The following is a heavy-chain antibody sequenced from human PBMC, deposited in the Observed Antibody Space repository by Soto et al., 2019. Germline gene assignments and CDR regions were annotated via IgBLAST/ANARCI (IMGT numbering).Heavy chain of an antibody. CDR1: GFTFSSYG. J-gene: IGHJ3*02. CDR3: ARGRAGPSGAFDI. D-gene: IGHD6-13*01. V-gene: IGHV3-33*01. Sequence: GGSLRLSCAASGFTFSSYGMHWVRQAPGKGLEWVAVIWYDGSNKYYADSVKGRFTISRDNSKNTLYLQMNSLRAEDTAVYYCARGRAGPSGAFDIWGQGTMVTVSS. CDR2: IWYDGSNK.